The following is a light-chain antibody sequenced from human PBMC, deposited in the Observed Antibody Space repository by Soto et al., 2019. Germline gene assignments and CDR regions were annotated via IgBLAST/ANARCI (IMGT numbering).Light chain of an antibody. J-gene: IGLJ2*01. V-gene: IGLV3-21*04. CDR2: YDR. CDR1: DIGSKS. CDR3: QVWDSSSDDVI. Sequence: SYKLTQPPSVSVAPGTTATITCGGNDIGSKSVHWYNQKPGQAPVLVIFYDRERPSGIPERFSGSNSGNTATLTISRVEAGDEADYYCQVWDSSSDDVIFGGGTKLTVL.